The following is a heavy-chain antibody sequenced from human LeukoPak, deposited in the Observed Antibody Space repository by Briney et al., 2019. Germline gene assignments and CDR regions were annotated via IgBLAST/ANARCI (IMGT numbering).Heavy chain of an antibody. CDR3: ARDFVHYYDSSGFEYYFDF. Sequence: GSLRLSCAASGFTFSRYAMHWVRQAPGKGLEYVSAISSNGGRTYYENSVKGRFTISRDNSKNTLYLQMGSLRAEDMAVYYCARDFVHYYDSSGFEYYFDFWGQGTLVTVSS. J-gene: IGHJ4*02. CDR1: GFTFSRYA. D-gene: IGHD3-22*01. CDR2: ISSNGGRT. V-gene: IGHV3-64*01.